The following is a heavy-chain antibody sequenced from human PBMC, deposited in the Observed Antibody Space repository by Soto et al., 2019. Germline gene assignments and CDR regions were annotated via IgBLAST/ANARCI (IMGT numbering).Heavy chain of an antibody. CDR2: IYPGDSDT. D-gene: IGHD3-9*01. V-gene: IGHV5-51*01. J-gene: IGHJ6*02. CDR1: GNSFNNW. CDR3: ARHGYDILTGYPYYGMDV. Sequence: PGESLKISCKGLGNSFNNWIGWVRQMPGKGLEWMGIIYPGDSDTRYSPSFQGQVTISADKSISTAYLQWSSLKASDTAMYYCARHGYDILTGYPYYGMDVWGQGTTVTVSS.